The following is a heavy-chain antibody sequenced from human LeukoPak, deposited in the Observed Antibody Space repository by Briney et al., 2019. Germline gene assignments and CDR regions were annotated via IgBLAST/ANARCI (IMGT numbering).Heavy chain of an antibody. J-gene: IGHJ4*02. CDR3: ARRVVVPAASLDY. D-gene: IGHD2-2*01. CDR1: GASFSGYY. CDR2: INQSGST. Sequence: PSETLSLTCVVYGASFSGYYWSWIRQPPGKGLEWIGEINQSGSTNYNPSLKSRVAISVDTSKNQFSLKLSSVTAADTAVYYCARRVVVPAASLDYWGQGTLVTVSS. V-gene: IGHV4-34*01.